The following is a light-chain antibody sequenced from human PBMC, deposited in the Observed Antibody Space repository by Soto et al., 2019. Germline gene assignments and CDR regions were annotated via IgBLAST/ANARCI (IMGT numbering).Light chain of an antibody. CDR2: RVS. V-gene: IGKV2-24*01. CDR1: QSLVHGDGGIY. Sequence: DVVLTQTPLSSPVTLGQPASISCRSSQSLVHGDGGIYLSWLHQRPGQPPRLLIYRVSNRFSGVPDRFSGSGAGTDFTLKISSVEAEDVGVYYCAQETHFPRTFGQGTKVEIK. CDR3: AQETHFPRT. J-gene: IGKJ1*01.